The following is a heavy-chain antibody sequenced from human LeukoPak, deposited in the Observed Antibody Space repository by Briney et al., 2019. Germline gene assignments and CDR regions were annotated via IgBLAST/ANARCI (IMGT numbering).Heavy chain of an antibody. Sequence: PGGSLRLSCAASGFTFSSYGMHWVRQAPGKGLEWVAFIRYDGSNKYYADSVKGRFTISRDNSKNTLYLQMNSLRAEDTAVYYCAKPPLRAAIRTGWFDPWGQGTLVTVSS. CDR3: AKPPLRAAIRTGWFDP. V-gene: IGHV3-30*02. J-gene: IGHJ5*02. CDR2: IRYDGSNK. D-gene: IGHD1-1*01. CDR1: GFTFSSYG.